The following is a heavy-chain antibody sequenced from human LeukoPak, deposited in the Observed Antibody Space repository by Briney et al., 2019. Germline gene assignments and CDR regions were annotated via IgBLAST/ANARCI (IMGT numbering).Heavy chain of an antibody. CDR1: GYSFTSHW. CDR3: ARAYYYDSSGYPSAEYFHF. CDR2: IYPGDSDT. V-gene: IGHV5-51*01. D-gene: IGHD3-22*01. J-gene: IGHJ1*01. Sequence: GESLKISCKGSGYSFTSHWIGWVRQMPGKGLEWMGIIYPGDSDTRYSPSFQGQVTISADKSISTAYLQWSSLKASGTAMYFCARAYYYDSSGYPSAEYFHFWGQGTLVTVSS.